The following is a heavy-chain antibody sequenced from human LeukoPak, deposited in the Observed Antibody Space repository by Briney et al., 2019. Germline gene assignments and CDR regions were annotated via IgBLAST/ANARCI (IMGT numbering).Heavy chain of an antibody. CDR2: ISSSGSTI. CDR1: GFTFSDNY. J-gene: IGHJ3*02. CDR3: ARHLITMIVVVITTVHDAFDI. V-gene: IGHV3-11*04. Sequence: GGSLRLSCAASGFTFSDNYMSWIRQAPGKGLEWVSYISSSGSTIYYADSVKGRFTISRDNAKNSLYLQMNSLRAEDTAVYYCARHLITMIVVVITTVHDAFDIWGQGTMVTVSS. D-gene: IGHD3-22*01.